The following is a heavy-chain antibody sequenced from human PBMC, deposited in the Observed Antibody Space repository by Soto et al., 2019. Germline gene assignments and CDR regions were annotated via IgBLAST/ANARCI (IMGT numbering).Heavy chain of an antibody. CDR1: GGTFSSYA. J-gene: IGHJ2*01. CDR2: IIPIFGTA. Sequence: QVQLVQSGAEVKKPGSSVKVSCKASGGTFSSYAIGWVRQAPGQGLEWMGGIIPIFGTANYAQKFQGRVTITADESTSTAYMELSSLRSEDTAVYYCARAEVEMATIFYWYFDLWGRGTLVTVSS. V-gene: IGHV1-69*01. D-gene: IGHD5-12*01. CDR3: ARAEVEMATIFYWYFDL.